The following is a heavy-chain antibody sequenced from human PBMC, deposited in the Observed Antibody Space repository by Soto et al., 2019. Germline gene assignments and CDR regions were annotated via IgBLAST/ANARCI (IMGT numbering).Heavy chain of an antibody. D-gene: IGHD2-15*01. Sequence: QVQLVESGGGVVQPGRSLRLSCAASGFTFNNYGIHWVRQAPGKGLEWVAVISYDGGNKYYGDSVKGRFSISRDNSKNTVFLQMNSLRAEDTAVYYCAKAVGYCSSSSCRDYYYYYGMDVWGEGTTVTVSS. CDR1: GFTFNNYG. CDR2: ISYDGGNK. CDR3: AKAVGYCSSSSCRDYYYYYGMDV. J-gene: IGHJ6*04. V-gene: IGHV3-30*18.